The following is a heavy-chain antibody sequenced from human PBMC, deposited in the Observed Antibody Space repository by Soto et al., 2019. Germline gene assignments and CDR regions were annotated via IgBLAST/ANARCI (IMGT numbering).Heavy chain of an antibody. D-gene: IGHD5-18*01. CDR2: ISYDGSNK. CDR3: RTGFSYSVIDY. J-gene: IGHJ4*02. V-gene: IGHV3-30*03. CDR1: GFTVSTYG. Sequence: QVQLVESGGGVVQPGRSLRLSCAASGFTVSTYGMHWVRQAPGTGLEWVAVISYDGSNKYYADSVKGRFTISRDNFKNSLSLQLSSLRAEDTAVYYCRTGFSYSVIDYWGQGTMVTVYS.